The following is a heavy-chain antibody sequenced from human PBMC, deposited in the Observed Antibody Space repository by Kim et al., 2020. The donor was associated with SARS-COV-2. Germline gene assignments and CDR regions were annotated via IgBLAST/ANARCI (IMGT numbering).Heavy chain of an antibody. J-gene: IGHJ4*02. CDR2: ISWNNGSI. D-gene: IGHD3-22*01. V-gene: IGHV3-9*01. CDR3: AKGTYYDSSGYPDY. CDR1: GFTIDDYA. Sequence: GGSLRLSCAASGFTIDDYAMHWVRQAPGKGLEWVSGISWNNGSIGYADSVKGRFTISRDNAKNSLYLQMNSLRAEDTALYYCAKGTYYDSSGYPDYWGQGTLVTVSS.